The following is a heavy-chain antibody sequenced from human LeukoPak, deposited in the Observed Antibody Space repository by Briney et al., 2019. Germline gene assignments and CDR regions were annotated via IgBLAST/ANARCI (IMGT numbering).Heavy chain of an antibody. CDR1: GFTFSSYA. CDR3: AKTPGCYYDSSGYYAFDI. J-gene: IGHJ3*02. CDR2: ISGSGGST. Sequence: GGSLRLSCAASGFTFSSYAMSWVRQAPGKGLEWVSAISGSGGSTYYADSVKGRFTISRDNSKNTLYLQMNSLRAEDTAVYYCAKTPGCYYDSSGYYAFDIWGQGTMVTVSS. V-gene: IGHV3-23*01. D-gene: IGHD3-22*01.